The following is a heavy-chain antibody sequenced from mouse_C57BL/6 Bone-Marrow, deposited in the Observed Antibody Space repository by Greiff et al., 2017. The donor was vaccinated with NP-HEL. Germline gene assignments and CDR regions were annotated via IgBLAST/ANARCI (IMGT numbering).Heavy chain of an antibody. J-gene: IGHJ2*01. V-gene: IGHV1-50*01. CDR2: IDPSDSYT. CDR1: GYTFTSYW. CDR3: AREVLRWDFDY. Sequence: QVQLQQPGAELVKPGASVKLSCKASGYTFTSYWMQWVKQRPGQGLEWIGEIDPSDSYTNYNQKFKGKATLTVDPSSSTAYMQLSSLTSEDSAVYYCAREVLRWDFDYGGQGTTLTVSS. D-gene: IGHD1-1*01.